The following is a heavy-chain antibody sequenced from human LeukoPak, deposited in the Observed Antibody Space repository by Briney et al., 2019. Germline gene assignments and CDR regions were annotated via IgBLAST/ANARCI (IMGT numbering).Heavy chain of an antibody. CDR3: AKDRGYEVVLDA. J-gene: IGHJ5*02. CDR1: GFMFDAYT. D-gene: IGHD5-12*01. V-gene: IGHV3-43*02. Sequence: PGGSLRLSCTASGFMFDAYTMHWVRQAPGKGLEWVSLINGDSGRTYYADSVKGRFTISRDNSKNSLYLQMNSLRTEDTALYYCAKDRGYEVVLDARGQGTLVTVSS. CDR2: INGDSGRT.